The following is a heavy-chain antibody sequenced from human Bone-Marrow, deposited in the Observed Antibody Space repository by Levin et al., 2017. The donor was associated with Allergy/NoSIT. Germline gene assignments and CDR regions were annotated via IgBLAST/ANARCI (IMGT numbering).Heavy chain of an antibody. CDR2: IYWDDDK. D-gene: IGHD4-23*01. CDR3: AHRRLQPYGGNAAIDY. V-gene: IGHV2-5*02. Sequence: SGPTLVKPTQTLTLTCTFSGFSLSTSGVGVGWIRQPPGKALEWLALIYWDDDKRYSPSLKSRLTITKDTSKNQVVLTMTNMDPVDTATYYCAHRRLQPYGGNAAIDYWGQGTLVTVSS. CDR1: GFSLSTSGVG. J-gene: IGHJ4*02.